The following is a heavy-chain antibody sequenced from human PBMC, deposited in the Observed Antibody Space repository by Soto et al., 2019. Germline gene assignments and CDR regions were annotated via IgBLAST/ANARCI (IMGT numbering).Heavy chain of an antibody. Sequence: QVQLVQSGAEVKRPGSSVEVSCKASGDTFNFYSINWVRQAPGLGLEWMGRVNPIVSMSNYAQRFQGRVTMTAEKSTSTAYMELSGLRSEDTAIYYCATSYGSGYRAFDYWGQGALVTVSS. CDR1: GDTFNFYS. CDR2: VNPIVSMS. CDR3: ATSYGSGYRAFDY. J-gene: IGHJ4*02. D-gene: IGHD3-10*01. V-gene: IGHV1-69*04.